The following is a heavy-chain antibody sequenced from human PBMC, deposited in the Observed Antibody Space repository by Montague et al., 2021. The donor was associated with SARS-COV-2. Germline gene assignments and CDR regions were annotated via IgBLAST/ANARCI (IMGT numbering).Heavy chain of an antibody. Sequence: SLRLSCAASGFNFSDKSINWVRQAPGKGLEWVAHISFRSERIFYGDSVKGRFTISRDDAKSSLYLQMNSLRAEDTALYYCARDSPRGYAMDVWGQGTMVTVSS. CDR3: ARDSPRGYAMDV. V-gene: IGHV3-48*04. D-gene: IGHD3-16*01. CDR1: GFNFSDKS. J-gene: IGHJ6*02. CDR2: ISFRSERI.